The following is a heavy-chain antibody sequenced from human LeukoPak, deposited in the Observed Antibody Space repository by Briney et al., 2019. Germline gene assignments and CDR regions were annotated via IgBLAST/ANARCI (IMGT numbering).Heavy chain of an antibody. CDR1: GDPISDYC. J-gene: IGHJ6*03. Sequence: SETLSLTCTVSGDPISDYCWTWIRQPAGKGLEWIGRIYGNGSTNYNPSLKSRVAMSIDTSKMQFSLKLRSVTAADTAVYYCARVGEWLFDIDVWGKGTTVTVTS. CDR2: IYGNGST. CDR3: ARVGEWLFDIDV. D-gene: IGHD3-16*01. V-gene: IGHV4-4*07.